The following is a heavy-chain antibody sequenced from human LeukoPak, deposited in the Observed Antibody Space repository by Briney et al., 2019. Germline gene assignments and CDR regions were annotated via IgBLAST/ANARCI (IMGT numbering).Heavy chain of an antibody. D-gene: IGHD6-19*01. CDR1: GGSISAYY. J-gene: IGHJ4*02. Sequence: SETLSLTCTVSGGSISAYYWCWIRQPAGEGLEWIGHIYPSGNSNYNPSLKSRVTMSVDTSKNQFSLNLSSVTAADTAVYYCARAGRYSSGPTLWGQGTLVTVSS. V-gene: IGHV4-4*07. CDR2: IYPSGNS. CDR3: ARAGRYSSGPTL.